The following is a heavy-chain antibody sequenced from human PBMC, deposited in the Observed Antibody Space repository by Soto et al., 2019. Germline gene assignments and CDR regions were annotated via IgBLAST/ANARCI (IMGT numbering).Heavy chain of an antibody. V-gene: IGHV4-39*01. CDR1: GGSISSSSYY. Sequence: QLQLQESGPGLVKPSETLSLTCTVSGGSISSSSYYWGWIRQPPGKGLEWIGSIYYSGSTYYNPSLKSRVTISVDTSKNQFSLKLSSVTAADTAVYYCARMIAAAGKRALFDYWGQGTLVTVSS. CDR3: ARMIAAAGKRALFDY. J-gene: IGHJ4*02. D-gene: IGHD6-13*01. CDR2: IYYSGST.